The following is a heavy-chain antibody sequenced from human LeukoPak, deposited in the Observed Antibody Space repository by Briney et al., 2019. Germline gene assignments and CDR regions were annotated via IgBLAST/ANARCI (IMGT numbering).Heavy chain of an antibody. J-gene: IGHJ4*02. CDR3: ARDRGYSHGD. V-gene: IGHV4-4*07. Sequence: KPSETLSLTCSVSGXSFSIYYWSWIRQPAGEGLEWIGRIDTSGSTNYNPSLRSRVTMSVDTSKNQFSLKLSSVTAADTAVYYCARDRGYSHGDWGQGTLVTVSS. CDR1: GXSFSIYY. CDR2: IDTSGST. D-gene: IGHD5-18*01.